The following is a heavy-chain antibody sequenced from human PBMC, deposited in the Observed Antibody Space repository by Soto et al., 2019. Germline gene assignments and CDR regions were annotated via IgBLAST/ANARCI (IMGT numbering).Heavy chain of an antibody. V-gene: IGHV5-51*03. D-gene: IGHD2-2*01. CDR3: ATNGYCSSTSCYGYYYYGMDV. CDR2: IYPGDSDT. J-gene: IGHJ6*02. CDR1: GYSFTSYW. Sequence: EVQLVQSGAEVKKPGESLKISCKGSGYSFTSYWIGWVRQMPGKGLEWMGIIYPGDSDTRYSPSFQGQVTISADKSISTAYLQWSSLKASDTAMYYCATNGYCSSTSCYGYYYYGMDVWGQGTTVTVSS.